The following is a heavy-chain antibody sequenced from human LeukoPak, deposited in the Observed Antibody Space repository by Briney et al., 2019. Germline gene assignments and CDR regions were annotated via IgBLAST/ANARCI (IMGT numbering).Heavy chain of an antibody. V-gene: IGHV3-30*02. CDR2: IRYDGSNK. Sequence: PGGSLRLSCAASGFTFSSYGMHWVRQAPGKGLEWVAFIRYDGSNKYYADSVKGRFTISRDNSKNTLYLQMNSLRAEDTAVYYCAKPSGGLFYDSSAMADYWGQGTLVTVSS. J-gene: IGHJ4*02. D-gene: IGHD3-22*01. CDR3: AKPSGGLFYDSSAMADY. CDR1: GFTFSSYG.